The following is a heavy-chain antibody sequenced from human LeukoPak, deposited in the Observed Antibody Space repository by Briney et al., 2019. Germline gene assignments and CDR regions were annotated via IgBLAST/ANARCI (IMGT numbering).Heavy chain of an antibody. J-gene: IGHJ3*02. CDR1: GGSISSGGYY. V-gene: IGHV4-31*03. D-gene: IGHD3-16*01. CDR2: IYYSGST. CDR3: ARDYDGADAFDI. Sequence: SQTLSLTCTVSGGSISSGGYYWSWIRQHPGKGLEWIGYIYYSGSTYYNPSLKSRVTISVDTSKNQFSLKLSSVTAADTAVYYCARDYDGADAFDIWGQGTMVTVSS.